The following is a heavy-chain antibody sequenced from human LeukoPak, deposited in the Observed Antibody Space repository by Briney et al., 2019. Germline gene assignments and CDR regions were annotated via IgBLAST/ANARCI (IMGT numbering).Heavy chain of an antibody. CDR2: ISSGSNTI. D-gene: IGHD2-2*01. CDR1: GFTFSDYA. V-gene: IGHV3-48*01. CDR3: VRRASTDYYYYYGMDV. J-gene: IGHJ6*02. Sequence: GGSLRLSCAASGFTFSDYALNWVRQAPGKGLEWVSYISSGSNTIYYADSVKGRFTISRDNAKNLLYLQMNSLRAEDTAVYYCVRRASTDYYYYYGMDVWGQGTTVTVSS.